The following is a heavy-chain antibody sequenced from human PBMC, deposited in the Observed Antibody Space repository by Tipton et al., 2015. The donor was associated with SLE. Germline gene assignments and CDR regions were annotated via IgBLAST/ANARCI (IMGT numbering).Heavy chain of an antibody. CDR3: ARHIPRNGDYYGMDV. V-gene: IGHV4-38-2*02. J-gene: IGHJ6*02. CDR1: GYSISSGYY. CDR2: IYYSGST. Sequence: TLSLTCTVSGYSISSGYYWGWIRQPPGKGLEWIGSIYYSGSTYYNPSLKSRVTISVDTSKNQFSLKLSSVTAAGTAVYYCARHIPRNGDYYGMDVWGQGTTVAVSS. D-gene: IGHD1-1*01.